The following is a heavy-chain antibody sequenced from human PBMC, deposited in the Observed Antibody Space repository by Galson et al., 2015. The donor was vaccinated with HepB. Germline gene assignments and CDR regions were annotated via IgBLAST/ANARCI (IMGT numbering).Heavy chain of an antibody. CDR2: IIPIFGTA. V-gene: IGHV1-69*13. CDR3: ASGPAYNYGSGNYPWFDP. D-gene: IGHD3-10*01. CDR1: GGTFSSYA. Sequence: SVKVSCKASGGTFSSYAISWVRQAPGQGLEWMGGIIPIFGTANYAQKFQGRVTITADESTSTAYMELSSLRSEDTAVYYCASGPAYNYGSGNYPWFDPWGQGTLVTVSS. J-gene: IGHJ5*02.